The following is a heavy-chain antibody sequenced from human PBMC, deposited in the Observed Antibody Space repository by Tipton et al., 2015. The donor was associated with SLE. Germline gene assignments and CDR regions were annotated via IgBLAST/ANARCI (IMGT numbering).Heavy chain of an antibody. J-gene: IGHJ6*04. D-gene: IGHD6-19*01. Sequence: TLSLTCTVSGGSISSYYWSWIRQPPGKGLEWIGYIYYSGSTNYNPSLKSRVTISVDTSKNQFSLKLSSVTAADTAVYYCARREVAGATDVWGKGTTVTVSS. CDR3: ARREVAGATDV. CDR2: IYYSGST. CDR1: GGSISSYY. V-gene: IGHV4-59*12.